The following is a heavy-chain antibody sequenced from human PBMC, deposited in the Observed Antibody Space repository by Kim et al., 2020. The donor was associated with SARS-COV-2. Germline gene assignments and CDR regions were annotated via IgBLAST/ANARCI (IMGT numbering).Heavy chain of an antibody. CDR2: ISGSGGST. CDR3: AKSPPGEPGDHGLYFDY. Sequence: GGSLRLSCAASGFTFSSYAMSWVRQAPGKGLEWVSAISGSGGSTYYADSVKGRFTISRDNSKNTLYLQMNSLRAEDTAVYYCAKSPPGEPGDHGLYFDYWGQGTLVTVSS. D-gene: IGHD4-17*01. J-gene: IGHJ4*02. V-gene: IGHV3-23*01. CDR1: GFTFSSYA.